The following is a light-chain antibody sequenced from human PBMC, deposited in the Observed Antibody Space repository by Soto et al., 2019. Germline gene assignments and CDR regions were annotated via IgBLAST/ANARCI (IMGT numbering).Light chain of an antibody. CDR3: QHLWT. Sequence: DNKMTQSPSTLSASVGDRVTITCRASQSISSWLAWYQQKPGKAPKLLIYKASSLESGVPSRFSGSGSGTEFTLTISSLQPDDFETYYCQHLWTFGQGTKVDIK. J-gene: IGKJ1*01. CDR1: QSISSW. CDR2: KAS. V-gene: IGKV1-5*03.